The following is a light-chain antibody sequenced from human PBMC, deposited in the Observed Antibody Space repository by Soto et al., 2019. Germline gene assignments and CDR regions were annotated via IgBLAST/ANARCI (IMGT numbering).Light chain of an antibody. J-gene: IGKJ2*01. CDR1: QSVSSTY. CDR3: QQYGSSLYT. V-gene: IGKV3-20*01. Sequence: EIVLTQSPGTLSLSPGERVTLSCRASQSVSSTYVAWYQQKPGQAPRRLIYGAYSRATGIPDKFSGSGSGTEFTLSIIRLEPEDFAVYYCQQYGSSLYTFGQGTKLEIK. CDR2: GAY.